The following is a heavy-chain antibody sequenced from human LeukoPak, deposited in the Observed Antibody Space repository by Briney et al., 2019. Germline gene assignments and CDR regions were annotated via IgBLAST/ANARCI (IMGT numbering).Heavy chain of an antibody. J-gene: IGHJ4*02. V-gene: IGHV3-7*01. CDR1: GFTFSSYW. CDR3: AKDDYTSGWSLFDY. D-gene: IGHD6-19*01. Sequence: GGSLRLSCAASGFTFSSYWMSWVRQAPGKGLEWVANIKQDGSEKYYVDSVKGRFTISRDNTKNSLYLQMNSLRAEDTAVYYCAKDDYTSGWSLFDYWGQGTLVTVSS. CDR2: IKQDGSEK.